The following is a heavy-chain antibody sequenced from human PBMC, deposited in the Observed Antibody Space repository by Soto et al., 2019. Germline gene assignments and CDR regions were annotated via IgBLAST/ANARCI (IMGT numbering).Heavy chain of an antibody. CDR1: GFSFDDYA. CDR3: VREAIYSGWSGGRKYYFDY. D-gene: IGHD6-19*01. Sequence: PGGSLRLSCAASGFSFDDYAMHWVRQAPGKGLDWVSGITWNSGTPGYADSVKGRFTISRDNAKNSLYLQMNSLRVEDTALFYCVREAIYSGWSGGRKYYFDYWGQGALVTVSS. J-gene: IGHJ4*02. V-gene: IGHV3-9*01. CDR2: ITWNSGTP.